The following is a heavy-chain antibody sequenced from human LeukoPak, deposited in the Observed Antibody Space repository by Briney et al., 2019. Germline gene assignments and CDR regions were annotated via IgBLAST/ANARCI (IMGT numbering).Heavy chain of an antibody. J-gene: IGHJ4*02. Sequence: GGSLRLSCAASGFTFSSYGMHWVRQAPGKGLEWVAFIRYDGSNKYCADSVKGRFTISRDNSKNTLYLQMNSLRSEDTAVYYCAKDRPPFPYCGGDCAIWGVWDYWGQGSLVTVSS. D-gene: IGHD2-21*02. CDR1: GFTFSSYG. CDR2: IRYDGSNK. V-gene: IGHV3-30*02. CDR3: AKDRPPFPYCGGDCAIWGVWDY.